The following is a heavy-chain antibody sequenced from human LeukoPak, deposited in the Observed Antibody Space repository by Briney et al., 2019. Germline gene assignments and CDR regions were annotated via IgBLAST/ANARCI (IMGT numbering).Heavy chain of an antibody. V-gene: IGHV4-30-4*01. CDR1: GGSISSGDYY. CDR2: IYYSGST. Sequence: SQTLSLTCTVSGGSISSGDYYWSWIRQPPGKGLEWIGYIYYSGSTYYNPSLKSRVTISVDTSKNQFSLKLSSVTAADTAVYYCARARLLWFGELSDNFDYWGQGTLVTVSS. J-gene: IGHJ4*02. CDR3: ARARLLWFGELSDNFDY. D-gene: IGHD3-10*01.